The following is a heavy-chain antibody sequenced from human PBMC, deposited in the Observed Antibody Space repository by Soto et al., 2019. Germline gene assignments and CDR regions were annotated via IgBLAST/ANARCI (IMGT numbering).Heavy chain of an antibody. Sequence: GGSLRLSCAASGFTFDDYAMHWVRQAPGKGLEWVSGISWNSGSIGYADSVKGRFTISRDNAKNSLYLQMNSLRAEDTALYYCAKGLGPGYCSGGSCDPAVDYWGQGTLVTVSS. J-gene: IGHJ4*02. D-gene: IGHD2-15*01. CDR3: AKGLGPGYCSGGSCDPAVDY. CDR1: GFTFDDYA. CDR2: ISWNSGSI. V-gene: IGHV3-9*01.